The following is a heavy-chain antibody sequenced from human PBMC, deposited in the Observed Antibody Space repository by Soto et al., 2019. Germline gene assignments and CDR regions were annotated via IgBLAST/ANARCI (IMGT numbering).Heavy chain of an antibody. CDR1: GFTFSSYE. V-gene: IGHV3-48*03. D-gene: IGHD2-21*01. CDR2: ISSSGRTT. Sequence: GGSLRLSCAASGFTFSSYEMNWVRQAPGKGLEWVSYISSSGRTTYYADSVKGRFTISRDNAKNSLSLQMNSLRADDTAVYYCARDRDELVAIFHYYYGMDVWGQGTTVTVSS. J-gene: IGHJ6*02. CDR3: ARDRDELVAIFHYYYGMDV.